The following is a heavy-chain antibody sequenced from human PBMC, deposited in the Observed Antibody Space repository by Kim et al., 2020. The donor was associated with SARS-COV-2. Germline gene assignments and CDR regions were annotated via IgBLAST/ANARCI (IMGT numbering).Heavy chain of an antibody. J-gene: IGHJ4*02. D-gene: IGHD2-15*01. CDR3: ARGYHCSGGSCYFTLFFDY. CDR2: INPSGGST. V-gene: IGHV1-46*01. Sequence: ASVKVSCKASGYTFTSYYMHWVRQAPGQGLEWMGIINPSGGSTSYAQKFQGRVTMTRDTSTSTVYMELSSLRSEDTAVYYCARGYHCSGGSCYFTLFFDYWGQGTLVTLSS. CDR1: GYTFTSYY.